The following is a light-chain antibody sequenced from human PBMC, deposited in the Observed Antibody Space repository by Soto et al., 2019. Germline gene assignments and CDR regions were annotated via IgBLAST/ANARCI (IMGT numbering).Light chain of an antibody. V-gene: IGLV4-69*01. CDR1: SGHSSYA. J-gene: IGLJ3*02. CDR2: LNSDGSH. Sequence: QSVLTQSPSASASLGASVKLTCTLSSGHSSYAIAWHQQQPEKGPRYLMKLNSDGSHSKGDGIPDRFSGSSSGAERYLTISSRQSEDEADYYCQTWGTGALWVFGGGTKLTVL. CDR3: QTWGTGALWV.